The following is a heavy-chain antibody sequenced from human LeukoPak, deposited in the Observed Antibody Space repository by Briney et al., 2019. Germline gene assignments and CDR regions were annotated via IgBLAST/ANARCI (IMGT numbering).Heavy chain of an antibody. Sequence: SETLSLTCTVSGYSISSGYYWGWIRQPPGKGLEWIGSIYHSGSTYYNPSLKSRVTISVDTSKNQFSLKLSSVTAADTAVYYCARETSGATTAGEYAFDIWGQGTMVTVSS. CDR1: GYSISSGYY. V-gene: IGHV4-38-2*02. CDR2: IYHSGST. D-gene: IGHD1-26*01. J-gene: IGHJ3*02. CDR3: ARETSGATTAGEYAFDI.